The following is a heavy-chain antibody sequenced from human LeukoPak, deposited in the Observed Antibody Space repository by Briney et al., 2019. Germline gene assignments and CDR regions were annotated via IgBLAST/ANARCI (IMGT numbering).Heavy chain of an antibody. CDR2: ITGSGGST. V-gene: IGHV3-23*01. Sequence: GGSLRLSCAASGFTFSTYAMSWVRQAPGKGLEWVSSITGSGGSTYYADSVKGRFTISRDNSMGTLYLQVNSLRAEDTAVYYCAKGFSTTESALDYWGQGTLVTVSS. CDR3: AKGFSTTESALDY. J-gene: IGHJ4*02. CDR1: GFTFSTYA. D-gene: IGHD4-11*01.